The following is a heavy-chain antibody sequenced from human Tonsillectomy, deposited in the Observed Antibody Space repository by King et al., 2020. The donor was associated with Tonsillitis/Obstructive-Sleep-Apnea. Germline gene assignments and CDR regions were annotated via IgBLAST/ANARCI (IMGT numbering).Heavy chain of an antibody. CDR2: INSDGSST. Sequence: VQLVESGGGLVQPGGSLRLSCAASGFTFSSYWMHWVRQAPGKGLVWVSRINSDGSSTSYADSVKGRFTISRDNAKNTLYLQMNSLRAEDTAVYYCAREGGVTMVRTQGDGLDVWGQGTTVTVSS. CDR3: AREGGVTMVRTQGDGLDV. CDR1: GFTFSSYW. J-gene: IGHJ6*02. D-gene: IGHD3-10*01. V-gene: IGHV3-74*01.